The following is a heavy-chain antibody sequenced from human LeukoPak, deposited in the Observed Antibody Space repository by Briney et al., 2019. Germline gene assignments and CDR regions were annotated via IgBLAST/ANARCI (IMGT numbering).Heavy chain of an antibody. J-gene: IGHJ4*02. Sequence: TGGSLRLSCPASGFTFSSYAMSWVRQAPGKGLEWVSSIGGSGGSTSYADSVKGRFTISRDNSDNTLYLQMNSLRVDDTAVYYCARGVEPLAANTLAYWGQGTLVTVSS. CDR3: ARGVEPLAANTLAY. CDR1: GFTFSSYA. V-gene: IGHV3-23*01. D-gene: IGHD1-14*01. CDR2: IGGSGGST.